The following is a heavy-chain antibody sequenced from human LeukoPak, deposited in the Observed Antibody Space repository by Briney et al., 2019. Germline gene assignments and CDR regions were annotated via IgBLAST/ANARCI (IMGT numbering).Heavy chain of an antibody. Sequence: RGSLRLSCAASGFTFSSYSMHWVRQAPGKGLEWVAFIRYDGSNKYYADSVKGRFTISRDNSKNTLYLQMNSLRAEDTAVYYCARVGYSGWNLEYWGQGTLVTVSS. CDR2: IRYDGSNK. D-gene: IGHD5-12*01. CDR3: ARVGYSGWNLEY. V-gene: IGHV3-30*02. CDR1: GFTFSSYS. J-gene: IGHJ4*02.